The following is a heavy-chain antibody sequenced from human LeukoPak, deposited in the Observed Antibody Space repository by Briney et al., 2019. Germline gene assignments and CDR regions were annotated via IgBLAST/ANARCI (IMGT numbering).Heavy chain of an antibody. CDR2: ISHSGSTI. CDR1: GFTFTDYY. J-gene: IGHJ3*02. V-gene: IGHV3-11*01. Sequence: PGGSLRLSCAAPGFTFTDYYMSWIRQAPGKGLEWVSYISHSGSTIYYADSVKGRFTISRDNAKNSLYLQMDSLRAEDTAVYYCARVYPSYAFDIWGQGTMVTASS. CDR3: ARVYPSYAFDI.